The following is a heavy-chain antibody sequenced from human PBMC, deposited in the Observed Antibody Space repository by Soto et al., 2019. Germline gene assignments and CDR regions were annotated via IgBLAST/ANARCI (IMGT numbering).Heavy chain of an antibody. Sequence: EVQLLESGGGLVQPGGSLRLSCAASGFTFSSYAMSWVRQAPGKGLEWVSAISGSGGGTYYADSVKGRFTISRDNSKNTVYLQMNSLRAEDTAVYYCANSDSSGYYYGYFDYWGQGTLVTVSS. CDR1: GFTFSSYA. CDR2: ISGSGGGT. V-gene: IGHV3-23*01. D-gene: IGHD3-22*01. CDR3: ANSDSSGYYYGYFDY. J-gene: IGHJ4*02.